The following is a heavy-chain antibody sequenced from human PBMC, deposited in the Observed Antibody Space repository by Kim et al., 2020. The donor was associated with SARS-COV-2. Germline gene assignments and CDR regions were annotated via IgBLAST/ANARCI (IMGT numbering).Heavy chain of an antibody. D-gene: IGHD4-4*01. V-gene: IGHV1-69*13. Sequence: SVKVSCKASGGTFSSYAISWVRQAPGQGLEWMGGIIPIFGTANYAQKFQGRVTITADESTSTAYMELSSLRSEDTAVYYCARGQKEYMTTVVYFDYWGQGTLVTVSS. J-gene: IGHJ4*02. CDR2: IIPIFGTA. CDR1: GGTFSSYA. CDR3: ARGQKEYMTTVVYFDY.